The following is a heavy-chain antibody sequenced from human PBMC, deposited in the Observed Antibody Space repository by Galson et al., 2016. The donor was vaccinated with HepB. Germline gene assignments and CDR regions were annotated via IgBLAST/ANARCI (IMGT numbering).Heavy chain of an antibody. V-gene: IGHV1-2*02. CDR1: GNILTGYY. CDR3: AGFVDYDEAVY. CDR2: INPNRGTT. J-gene: IGHJ4*02. D-gene: IGHD4-17*01. Sequence: SVKVSCKASGNILTGYYIHWVRQAPGQGLEWMGWINPNRGTTNYAQKFQGRVTMTRDTSISTAYMELNGVRFDDTAVYYCAGFVDYDEAVYWGQGTLVTVSS.